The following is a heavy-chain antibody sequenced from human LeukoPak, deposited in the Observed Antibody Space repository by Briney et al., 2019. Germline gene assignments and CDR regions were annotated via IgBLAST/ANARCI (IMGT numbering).Heavy chain of an antibody. CDR2: IYYSGST. CDR3: ARGVGSSWPGWFDP. CDR1: GGSISSYY. Sequence: SETLSLTCTVSGGSISSYYWSWIRQPPGKGLEWIGYIYYSGSTNYNPSLKSRVAISVDTSKNQFSLKLSSVTAADTAVYYCARGVGSSWPGWFDPWGQGTLVTVSS. D-gene: IGHD6-13*01. V-gene: IGHV4-59*12. J-gene: IGHJ5*02.